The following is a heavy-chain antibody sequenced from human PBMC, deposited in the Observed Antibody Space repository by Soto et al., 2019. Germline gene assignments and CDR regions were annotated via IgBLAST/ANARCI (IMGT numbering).Heavy chain of an antibody. V-gene: IGHV3-13*01. CDR1: GFTFSNYD. J-gene: IGHJ3*01. Sequence: GSLRLSCAASGFTFSNYDMHWVRQATGEGLEWVSSIKTAGDTYYPGSVKGRFTISRENARNSLYLQMNSLTAGDTAMYYCTRSSYGNPVDAFDVWGQGTVVTVS. CDR2: IKTAGDT. D-gene: IGHD4-4*01. CDR3: TRSSYGNPVDAFDV.